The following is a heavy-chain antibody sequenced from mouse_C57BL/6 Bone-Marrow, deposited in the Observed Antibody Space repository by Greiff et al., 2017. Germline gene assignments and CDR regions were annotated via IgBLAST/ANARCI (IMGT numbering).Heavy chain of an antibody. CDR2: IDPSDSYT. CDR3: AVYFDV. Sequence: VQLQQPGAELVRPGTSVKLSCKASGYTFTSYWMHWVKQRPGQGLEWIGVIDPSDSYTNYNQKFKGKATLTVDTSSSTAYMQLSSLTSEDSAVYYCAVYFDVWGTGTTVTVSS. V-gene: IGHV1-59*01. CDR1: GYTFTSYW. J-gene: IGHJ1*03.